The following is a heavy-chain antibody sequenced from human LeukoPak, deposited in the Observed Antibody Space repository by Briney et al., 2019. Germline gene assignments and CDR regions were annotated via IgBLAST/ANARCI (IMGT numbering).Heavy chain of an antibody. V-gene: IGHV4-38-2*02. CDR3: ARDGAYSSTENWFDP. D-gene: IGHD6-13*01. CDR2: IYHSGST. Sequence: SETLSLTCTVSGYSISSGYYWGWIRQPPGKGLEWIGSIYHSGSTCYNPSLKSRVTISVDTSKNQFSLKLSSVTAADTAVYYCARDGAYSSTENWFDPWGQGTLVTVSS. CDR1: GYSISSGYY. J-gene: IGHJ5*02.